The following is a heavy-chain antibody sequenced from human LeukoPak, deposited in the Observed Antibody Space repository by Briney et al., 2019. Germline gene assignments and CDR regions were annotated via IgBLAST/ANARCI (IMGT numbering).Heavy chain of an antibody. D-gene: IGHD3-16*01. CDR2: IYRGGST. J-gene: IGHJ4*02. Sequence: TGGSLRLSCAASGFTVSNNYMSWVRQAPGKGLDWVSIIYRGGSTYYADSVKDRFTISRDNSKNTVYRQMNSLRAEDTAVYYCAGSYVSRSFDYWGQGTLVTVSS. V-gene: IGHV3-66*01. CDR3: AGSYVSRSFDY. CDR1: GFTVSNNY.